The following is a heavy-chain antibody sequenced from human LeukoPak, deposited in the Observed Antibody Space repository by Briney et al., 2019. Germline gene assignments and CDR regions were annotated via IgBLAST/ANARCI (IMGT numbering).Heavy chain of an antibody. CDR3: ARVPMAPRGYSGYDWGCFDY. V-gene: IGHV4-38-2*02. CDR2: IYYSGST. J-gene: IGHJ4*02. CDR1: AYSISSSYY. D-gene: IGHD5-12*01. Sequence: SETLSLTCTVSAYSISSSYYWGWIRQPPGKGLEWIGSIYYSGSTYYNPPLKSRVTISVDTSKNQFSLKLSSVTAADTAVYYCARVPMAPRGYSGYDWGCFDYWGQGTLVTVSS.